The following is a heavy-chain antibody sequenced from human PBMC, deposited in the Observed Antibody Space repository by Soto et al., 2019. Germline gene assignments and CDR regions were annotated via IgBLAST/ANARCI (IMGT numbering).Heavy chain of an antibody. J-gene: IGHJ4*02. CDR2: MNPNSGNT. Sequence: QVQLVQSGAEVKKPGASVKVSCKASGYTFTSYDINWVRQATGQGLEWMGWMNPNSGNTGYAQKFQGRVTMTSNTSISTAYMELSRLRSDDTAVYYCPRGLGCREFRGVDDYWGQGTLVTDSS. V-gene: IGHV1-8*01. D-gene: IGHD3-10*01. CDR3: PRGLGCREFRGVDDY. CDR1: GYTFTSYD.